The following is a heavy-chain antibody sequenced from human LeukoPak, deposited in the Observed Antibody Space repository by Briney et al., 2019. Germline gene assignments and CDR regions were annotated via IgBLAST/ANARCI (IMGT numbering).Heavy chain of an antibody. CDR1: GFPFSSFE. Sequence: QPGGSLRLSCVASGFPFSSFELNWVRQAPGKGLEWVSYISVGGSTIYYADSAKGRFTISRDDAKNSLYLQMNSLRAEDTGVYYCVLGGLPYFDYWGHGTLVTVSP. CDR3: VLGGLPYFDY. J-gene: IGHJ4*01. CDR2: ISVGGSTI. D-gene: IGHD1-26*01. V-gene: IGHV3-48*03.